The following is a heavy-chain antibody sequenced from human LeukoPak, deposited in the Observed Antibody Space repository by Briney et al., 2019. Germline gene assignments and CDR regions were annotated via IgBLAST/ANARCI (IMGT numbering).Heavy chain of an antibody. CDR2: ITSSSTYI. CDR1: GFIFSTYT. CDR3: ARVATVTTDFDY. D-gene: IGHD4-17*01. Sequence: GGSLRLSCAASGFIFSTYTMTWVRQAQGKGPEWVSSITSSSTYIYYADSLKGRFTISRDNAQNSLFLQMNSLRAEDTAVYYCARVATVTTDFDYWGLGTLVTVSS. J-gene: IGHJ4*02. V-gene: IGHV3-21*01.